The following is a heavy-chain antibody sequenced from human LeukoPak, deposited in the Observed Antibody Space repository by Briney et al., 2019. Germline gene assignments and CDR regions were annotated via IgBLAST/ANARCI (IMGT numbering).Heavy chain of an antibody. J-gene: IGHJ4*02. D-gene: IGHD3-22*01. CDR3: AKVGSSGYLIGY. CDR2: ISGSGGGT. V-gene: IGHV3-23*01. CDR1: GFTFSSYA. Sequence: PGGSLRLSCAASGFTFSSYAMSWVRQAPGKGLEWVSAISGSGGGTYYADSVKGRFTISRDNSKNTLYLQMNSLRAEDTAVYYCAKVGSSGYLIGYWGQGTLVTVSS.